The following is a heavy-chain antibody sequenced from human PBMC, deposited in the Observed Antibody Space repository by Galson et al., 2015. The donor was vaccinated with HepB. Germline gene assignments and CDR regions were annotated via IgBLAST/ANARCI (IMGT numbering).Heavy chain of an antibody. D-gene: IGHD3-22*01. Sequence: SLRLSCAASGFTFSNAWMNWVRQAPGKGLEWVGRIKSKTDGGTTDYAAPVKGRFTISRDDSKNTLYLQMNSLKTEDTAVYYCTTSNYYDSSGYYYASAFDIWGQGTMVTVSS. CDR1: GFTFSNAW. CDR2: IKSKTDGGTT. J-gene: IGHJ3*02. CDR3: TTSNYYDSSGYYYASAFDI. V-gene: IGHV3-15*07.